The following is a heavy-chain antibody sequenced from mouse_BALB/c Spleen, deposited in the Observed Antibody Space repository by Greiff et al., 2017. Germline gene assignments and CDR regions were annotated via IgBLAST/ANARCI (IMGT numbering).Heavy chain of an antibody. CDR2: IYPGDGDT. J-gene: IGHJ4*01. V-gene: IGHV1-80*01. D-gene: IGHD2-14*01. CDR3: ARYYRYEGYYAMDY. Sequence: VQLQQSGAELVRPGSSVKISCKASGYAFSSYWMNWVKQRPGQGLEWIGQIYPGDGDTNYNGKFKGKATLTADKSSSTAYMQLSSLTSEDSAVYFCARYYRYEGYYAMDYWGQGTSVTVSS. CDR1: GYAFSSYW.